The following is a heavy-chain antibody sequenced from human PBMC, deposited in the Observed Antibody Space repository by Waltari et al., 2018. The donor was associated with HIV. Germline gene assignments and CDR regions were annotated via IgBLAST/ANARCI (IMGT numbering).Heavy chain of an antibody. J-gene: IGHJ4*02. Sequence: QVQLVQSGAAVKKPGASVKVSCKASGYTFTRYYMHWVRQAPGQGLGWMGVINPSGERTVYAQKIQGRVTMTRDASTSTVYMVLSTLRSEDTAVYYCARGFSGFDYWGQGTLITVSS. CDR2: INPSGERT. CDR3: ARGFSGFDY. V-gene: IGHV1-46*01. CDR1: GYTFTRYY.